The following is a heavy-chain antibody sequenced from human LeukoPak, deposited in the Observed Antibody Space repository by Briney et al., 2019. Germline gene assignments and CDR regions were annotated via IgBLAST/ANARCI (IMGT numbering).Heavy chain of an antibody. V-gene: IGHV3-7*01. CDR3: ARQRYHDS. J-gene: IGHJ4*02. CDR2: IKQDGSEK. Sequence: GGSLRLSCATSGFTFSSYWMSWVRQAPGKGLEWVANIKQDGSEKNYLDSVKGRFTISSDNAKNSLYLQMNSLRAEDTAVYYCARQRYHDSWGQGTLVTVSS. D-gene: IGHD2-2*01. CDR1: GFTFSSYW.